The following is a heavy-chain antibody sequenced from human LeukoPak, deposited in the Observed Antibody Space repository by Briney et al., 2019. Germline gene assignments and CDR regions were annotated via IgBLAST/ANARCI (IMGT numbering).Heavy chain of an antibody. CDR2: ISGSGGST. J-gene: IGHJ4*02. D-gene: IGHD6-19*01. CDR1: GFTFSSSA. V-gene: IGHV3-23*01. CDR3: AKDGHSSGWYFDY. Sequence: GGSLRLSCAASGFTFSSSAMSWVRQAPGKGLEWVSAISGSGGSTYYADSVKGRFTISRDNSKNTLYLQMYSLRAEDTAVYYCAKDGHSSGWYFDYWGQGTLVAVSS.